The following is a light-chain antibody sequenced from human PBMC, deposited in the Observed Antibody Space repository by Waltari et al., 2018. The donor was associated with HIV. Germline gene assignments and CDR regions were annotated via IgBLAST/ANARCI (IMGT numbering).Light chain of an antibody. J-gene: IGLJ2*01. Sequence: QSALTQPASVSGSPGQSITISCTGTNSDVGGYNYVSWYQQHPGKAPKLMIYEVSNRPSGISDRFSGSKSGNTASLTISGLQADDEADYYCSSYSISRVVFGGGTRLTVL. CDR2: EVS. CDR3: SSYSISRVV. CDR1: NSDVGGYNY. V-gene: IGLV2-14*01.